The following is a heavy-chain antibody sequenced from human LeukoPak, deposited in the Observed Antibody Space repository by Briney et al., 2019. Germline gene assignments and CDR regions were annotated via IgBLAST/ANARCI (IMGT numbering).Heavy chain of an antibody. CDR1: GGTFSSYA. J-gene: IGHJ6*02. Sequence: ASVRVSCKASGGTFSSYAISRVRQAPGKGLEWMGGIIPILGTTNYAQKFQGRVTITADESTSTAYMELSSLRSEDTAVYYCARAQYSSSWYWGYYYYYGMDVWGQGTTVTVSS. CDR3: ARAQYSSSWYWGYYYYYGMDV. D-gene: IGHD6-13*01. CDR2: IIPILGTT. V-gene: IGHV1-69*13.